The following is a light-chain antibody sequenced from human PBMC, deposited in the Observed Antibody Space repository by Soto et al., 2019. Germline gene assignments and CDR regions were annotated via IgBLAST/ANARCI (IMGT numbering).Light chain of an antibody. CDR1: SGDVGGHIY. V-gene: IGLV2-11*01. CDR3: CSYSGTYTLI. CDR2: DVR. Sequence: QSALTLPRSVSGSPGQSVTISCTGTSGDVGGHIYVSWYQQHPGKVPKLMIYDVRKRPSGVPDRFSGSKSGNTASLTISGLLVDDEADYYCCSYSGTYTLIFGGGTKLTVL. J-gene: IGLJ2*01.